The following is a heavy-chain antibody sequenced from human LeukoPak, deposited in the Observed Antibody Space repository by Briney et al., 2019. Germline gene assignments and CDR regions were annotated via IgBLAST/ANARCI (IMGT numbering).Heavy chain of an antibody. CDR3: ARDGRSDYYDSSGYQDVFDY. J-gene: IGHJ4*02. V-gene: IGHV3-20*01. Sequence: GGSLRLSCTASGFTFGDYAMSWFRQAPGKGLEWVSDINWNGGSTGYADSVKGRFTISRDNAKNSLYLQMNSLRAEDTALYHCARDGRSDYYDSSGYQDVFDYWGQGTLVTVSS. CDR2: INWNGGST. D-gene: IGHD3-22*01. CDR1: GFTFGDYA.